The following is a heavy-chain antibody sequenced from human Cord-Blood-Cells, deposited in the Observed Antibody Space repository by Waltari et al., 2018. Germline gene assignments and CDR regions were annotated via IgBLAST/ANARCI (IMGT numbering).Heavy chain of an antibody. J-gene: IGHJ4*02. CDR2: IIPILGIA. CDR3: ALNASINWKFDY. V-gene: IGHV1-69*04. CDR1: GGTFSSYA. D-gene: IGHD1-1*01. Sequence: QVQLVQSGAEVKKPGSSVKVSCKASGGTFSSYAISWVRQAPGQGLEWMGGIIPILGIANYAQKFQGRVTITADESTSTAYMELSSLGSEDTAVYYCALNASINWKFDYWGQGTLVTVSS.